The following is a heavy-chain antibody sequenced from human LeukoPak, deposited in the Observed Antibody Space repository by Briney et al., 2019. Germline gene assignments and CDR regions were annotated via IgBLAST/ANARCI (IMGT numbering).Heavy chain of an antibody. CDR3: ARIDLGSYYYDSSGYGY. CDR2: IKQDGSEK. D-gene: IGHD3-22*01. Sequence: GGSLRLSCAASGFTFSSYWMSWVRQAPGKGLEWVANIKQDGSEKYYVDSVKGRFTISRDNAKNSLYLQMNSLRAEDTAVYYCARIDLGSYYYDSSGYGYWGQGTLVTVSS. V-gene: IGHV3-7*01. J-gene: IGHJ4*02. CDR1: GFTFSSYW.